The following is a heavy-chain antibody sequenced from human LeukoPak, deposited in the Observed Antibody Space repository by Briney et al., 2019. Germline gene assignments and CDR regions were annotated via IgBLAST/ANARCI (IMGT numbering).Heavy chain of an antibody. CDR1: GYTFTNFG. J-gene: IGHJ4*02. Sequence: ASVKVSCKASGYTFTNFGISWVRHAPGQGLEWMGWLSAYDGSPNYAQRLQGRVTMTTDPSTSTAYMELRSLRSDDTAVYYCAKGGPYNPFDYWGQGTLVTVSS. D-gene: IGHD1-14*01. CDR2: LSAYDGSP. CDR3: AKGGPYNPFDY. V-gene: IGHV1-18*01.